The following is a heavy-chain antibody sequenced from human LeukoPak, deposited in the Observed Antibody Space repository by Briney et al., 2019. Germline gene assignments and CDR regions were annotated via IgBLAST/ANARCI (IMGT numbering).Heavy chain of an antibody. CDR2: IIPIFGTA. V-gene: IGHV1-69*13. J-gene: IGHJ4*02. CDR3: ARTGYSSSWQTLFGY. D-gene: IGHD6-13*01. CDR1: GGTFSSYA. Sequence: GASVKVSCKASGGTFSSYAISWVRQAPGQGLEWMGGIIPIFGTANYAQKFQGRVTITADESTNTAYMELSSLRSEDTAVYYCARTGYSSSWQTLFGYWGQGTLVTVSS.